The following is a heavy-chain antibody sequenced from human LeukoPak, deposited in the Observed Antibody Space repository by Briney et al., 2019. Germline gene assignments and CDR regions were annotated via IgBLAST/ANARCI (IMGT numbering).Heavy chain of an antibody. CDR1: AFTFDNAW. D-gene: IGHD3-3*01. J-gene: IGHJ4*02. CDR3: ATVGYDFWSGYSNFFDY. V-gene: IGHV3-15*01. Sequence: GGSLRLSCVAHAFTFDNAWMSWVRKVPGKGRDGVGRIKGETDGGATDYAAPVKGRFNISRDDSKNTLYLQMNSLKTEDTAVYYCATVGYDFWSGYSNFFDYWGQGTLVTVSS. CDR2: IKGETDGGAT.